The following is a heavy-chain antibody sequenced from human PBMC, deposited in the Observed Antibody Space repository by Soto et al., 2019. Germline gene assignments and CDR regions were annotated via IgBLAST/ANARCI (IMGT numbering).Heavy chain of an antibody. CDR1: GYSFSSYG. CDR2: ISGYNGNT. Sequence: QGRLVQSGAEVKKPGASVTVSCKTSGYSFSSYGTSWVRQAPGQGLEWMGWISGYNGNTKYAQKVQDRITMTTDTSTSTADMELRSLRSDDTAVYYCARGHYGDNVLLGMDVWGQGTTVTVSS. CDR3: ARGHYGDNVLLGMDV. J-gene: IGHJ6*02. D-gene: IGHD4-17*01. V-gene: IGHV1-18*01.